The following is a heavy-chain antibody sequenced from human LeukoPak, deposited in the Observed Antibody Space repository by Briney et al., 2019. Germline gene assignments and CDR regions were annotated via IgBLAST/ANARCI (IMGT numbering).Heavy chain of an antibody. J-gene: IGHJ4*02. Sequence: GGSLRLSCAASGFTFNNYAMNWVRQAPGKGLEWVSSISGGGETTYYADSAKGRFTISRDNSQNTLYLQMNSLRAEDTAVYCCARDYADYVGYFFFDYWGQGTLVTVSS. D-gene: IGHD4-17*01. CDR1: GFTFNNYA. CDR2: ISGGGETT. CDR3: ARDYADYVGYFFFDY. V-gene: IGHV3-23*01.